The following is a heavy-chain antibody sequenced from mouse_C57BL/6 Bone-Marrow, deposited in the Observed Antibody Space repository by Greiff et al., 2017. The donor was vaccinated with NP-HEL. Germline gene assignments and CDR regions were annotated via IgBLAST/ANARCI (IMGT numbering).Heavy chain of an antibody. Sequence: EVMLVESGEGLVKPGGSLKLSCAASGFTFSSYAMSLVRQTPEKRLEWVAYISSGGDYIYYADTVKGRFTISRDTARNTLYLTTRSLKAEDTAMYYCTREDGSSSWYFDVWGTGTTVTVSS. CDR1: GFTFSSYA. V-gene: IGHV5-9-1*02. J-gene: IGHJ1*03. CDR2: ISSGGDYI. CDR3: TREDGSSSWYFDV. D-gene: IGHD1-1*01.